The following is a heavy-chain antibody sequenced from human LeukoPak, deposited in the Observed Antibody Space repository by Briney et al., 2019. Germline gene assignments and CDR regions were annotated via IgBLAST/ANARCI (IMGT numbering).Heavy chain of an antibody. V-gene: IGHV3-21*01. CDR3: ARDWRTQVLHPYYFEY. CDR1: GFTFSDYS. J-gene: IGHJ4*02. CDR2: ISSVSGYI. D-gene: IGHD3-16*01. Sequence: GGSLRLSCAASGFTFSDYSMNWVRQAPGRGLEWVSFISSVSGYIYYADSVKDRFTISRDNARNSLYLQMNSLRAEDTAVYYCARDWRTQVLHPYYFEYWGQGVLVTVSS.